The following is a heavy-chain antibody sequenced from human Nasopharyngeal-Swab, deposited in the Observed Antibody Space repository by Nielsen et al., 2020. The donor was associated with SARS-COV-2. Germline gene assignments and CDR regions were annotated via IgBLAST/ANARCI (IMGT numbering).Heavy chain of an antibody. CDR3: ARPGSGYDLPDAFDI. CDR2: IGYDGSNK. CDR1: GFTFSSYG. D-gene: IGHD5-12*01. J-gene: IGHJ3*02. V-gene: IGHV3-33*01. Sequence: GESLKISCAASGFTFSSYGMHWVRQAPGKGLEWVAVIGYDGSNKYYADSVKGRFTISRDNSKNTLYLQMNSLRAEDTAVYYCARPGSGYDLPDAFDIWGQGTMVTVSS.